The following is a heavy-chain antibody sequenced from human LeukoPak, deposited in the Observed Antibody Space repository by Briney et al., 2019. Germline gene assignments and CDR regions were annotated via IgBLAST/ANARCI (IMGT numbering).Heavy chain of an antibody. CDR1: GFTLSSYA. Sequence: GGSLRLSCAASGFTLSSYAMSWVCQAPGKGLEWVSAISGSGGSTYYADSVKGRFTISRDNSKNTLYLQMNSLRAEDTAVYYCAKGELRGDFDYWGQETLVTVSS. CDR3: AKGELRGDFDY. D-gene: IGHD1-26*01. V-gene: IGHV3-23*01. CDR2: ISGSGGST. J-gene: IGHJ4*02.